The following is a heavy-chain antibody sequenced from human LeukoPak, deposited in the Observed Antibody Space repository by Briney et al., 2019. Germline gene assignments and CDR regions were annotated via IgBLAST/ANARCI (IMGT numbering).Heavy chain of an antibody. J-gene: IGHJ2*01. CDR2: ISSFSTYT. D-gene: IGHD2-15*01. V-gene: IGHV3-11*06. CDR1: GFSFSDYY. CDR3: ARGSSNWYFDL. Sequence: GGSLRLSCAVSGFSFSDYYMSWIRHTPGKGLEWVSYISSFSTYTNYADSVKGRFTISRDNAKNSLHLQMNSLRDEDTAVYYCARGSSNWYFDLWGRGTLVTVSS.